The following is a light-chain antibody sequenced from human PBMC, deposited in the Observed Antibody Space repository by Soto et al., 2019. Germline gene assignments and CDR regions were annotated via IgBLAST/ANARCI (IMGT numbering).Light chain of an antibody. J-gene: IGKJ4*01. Sequence: EIVLTQSPGTLSLSPGERVTLSCRASQRFGSSNLAWYQQKPGQAPRLLIYGASTRATGVPARFSGSGSGTEFTLTISSLQSEDFATYYCQHFNNWTPELTFGGGTKVDIK. CDR3: QHFNNWTPELT. V-gene: IGKV3-15*01. CDR1: QRFGSSN. CDR2: GAS.